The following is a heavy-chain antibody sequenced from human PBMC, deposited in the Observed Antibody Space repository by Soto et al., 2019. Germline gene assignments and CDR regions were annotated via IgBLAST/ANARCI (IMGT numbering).Heavy chain of an antibody. Sequence: GGSLRLSCAASGFTFSSYAMNWVRQAPGKGLEWVSVISGSGDSTYYADSVKGRFTISRDNSKNTVYLQMNSLRAEDTAVYYCARDFGRDSNQHWGQGTLVTVSS. J-gene: IGHJ1*01. CDR3: ARDFGRDSNQH. V-gene: IGHV3-23*01. CDR2: ISGSGDST. D-gene: IGHD4-4*01. CDR1: GFTFSSYA.